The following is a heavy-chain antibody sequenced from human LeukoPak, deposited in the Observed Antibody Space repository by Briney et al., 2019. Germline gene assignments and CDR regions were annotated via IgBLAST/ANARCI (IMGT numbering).Heavy chain of an antibody. V-gene: IGHV3-30-3*01. CDR3: AREAAAGPFDY. CDR2: ISYDGSNK. Sequence: GGSLRLSCAASGFTFSSYAMHWVRQTPGKGLEWVAVISYDGSNKYYADSVKGRFTISRDNSKNTLYLQMNSLRAEDTAVYYCAREAAAGPFDYWGQGTLVTVSS. CDR1: GFTFSSYA. J-gene: IGHJ4*02. D-gene: IGHD6-13*01.